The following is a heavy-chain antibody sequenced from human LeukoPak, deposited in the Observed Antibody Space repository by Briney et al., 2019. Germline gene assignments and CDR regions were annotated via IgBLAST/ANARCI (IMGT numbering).Heavy chain of an antibody. CDR3: ARVGGYNYGSYYFDD. V-gene: IGHV1-46*01. D-gene: IGHD3-10*01. CDR1: GFPFADSY. Sequence: ASVKVSCKASGFPFADSYLHWVRQTPGQGLEWMGMIKPTRGSTQYAQKFQGRVIMTGDTSTTTVYMEISSLTSDDTAVYFCARVGGYNYGSYYFDDWGQGTLVTVSS. CDR2: IKPTRGST. J-gene: IGHJ4*02.